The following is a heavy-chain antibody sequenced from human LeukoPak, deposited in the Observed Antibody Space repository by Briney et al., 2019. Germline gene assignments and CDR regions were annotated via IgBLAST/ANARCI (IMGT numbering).Heavy chain of an antibody. CDR2: IYYSGST. Sequence: PSETLSLTCTVSGGSISSYYWSWIRQPPGKGLEWIGYIYYSGSTNYNPSLKSRVTISVDTSKNQFSLKLSSVTAADTAVYDCESLHGYGSGRPWGQGTLVTVSS. CDR3: ESLHGYGSGRP. J-gene: IGHJ5*02. CDR1: GGSISSYY. V-gene: IGHV4-59*08. D-gene: IGHD3-10*01.